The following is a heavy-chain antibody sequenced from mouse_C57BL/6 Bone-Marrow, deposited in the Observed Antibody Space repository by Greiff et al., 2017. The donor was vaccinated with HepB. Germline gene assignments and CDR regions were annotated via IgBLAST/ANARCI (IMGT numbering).Heavy chain of an antibody. Sequence: QVTLKVCGPGILQPSQTLSLTCSFSGFSLSTIGMGVGWIRQPSGKGLEWLAHIWWDDDKYYNPALKSRLTISKDTSKNQVFLKIANVDTADTATYYCARISPYGNYETWFAYWGQGTLVTVSA. V-gene: IGHV8-8*01. CDR3: ARISPYGNYETWFAY. CDR1: GFSLSTIGMG. CDR2: IWWDDDK. D-gene: IGHD2-1*01. J-gene: IGHJ3*01.